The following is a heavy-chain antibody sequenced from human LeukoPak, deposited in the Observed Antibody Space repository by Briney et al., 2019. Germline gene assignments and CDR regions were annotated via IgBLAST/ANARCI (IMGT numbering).Heavy chain of an antibody. CDR3: ARGIYCDSGSCYFDF. D-gene: IGHD2-15*01. J-gene: IGHJ4*02. CDR2: ISSSSSTI. Sequence: GGSLRLSCAASGFTFSSYSMNWVRQAPGKGLEWVSYISSSSSTIYYADSVKGRFTISRDNAKNSLYLQMSGLRGEDTALYYCARGIYCDSGSCYFDFWGQGTLVTVSS. V-gene: IGHV3-48*04. CDR1: GFTFSSYS.